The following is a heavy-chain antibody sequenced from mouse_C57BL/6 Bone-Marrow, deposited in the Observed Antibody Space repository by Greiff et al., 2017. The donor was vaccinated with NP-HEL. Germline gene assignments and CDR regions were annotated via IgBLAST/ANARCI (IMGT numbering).Heavy chain of an antibody. Sequence: VMLVESGAELARPGASVQMSCKASGYTFTSYSMPWVKQRPGQGLEWIGYINPCSGSTKYNQKFKDKATLTADKSSSPAYMQLSSLTSEDSAVYYCARGTGTTYWGQGTLVTVSA. V-gene: IGHV1-4*01. CDR3: ARGTGTTY. J-gene: IGHJ3*01. CDR1: GYTFTSYS. CDR2: INPCSGST. D-gene: IGHD4-1*01.